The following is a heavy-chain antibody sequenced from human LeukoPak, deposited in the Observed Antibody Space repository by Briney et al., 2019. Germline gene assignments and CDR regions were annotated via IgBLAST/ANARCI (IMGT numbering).Heavy chain of an antibody. D-gene: IGHD5-18*01. CDR2: IYTSGST. CDR1: GGSISSYY. V-gene: IGHV4-4*07. Sequence: PSETLSLTCTVSGGSISSYYWSWIRQPAGKGLEWIGRIYTSGSTNYNPSLKSRVTMSVDTSKNQFSLKLSSVTAADTAVYYCARGGRGYSYGPSYNWFDPWGQGTLVTVSS. CDR3: ARGGRGYSYGPSYNWFDP. J-gene: IGHJ5*02.